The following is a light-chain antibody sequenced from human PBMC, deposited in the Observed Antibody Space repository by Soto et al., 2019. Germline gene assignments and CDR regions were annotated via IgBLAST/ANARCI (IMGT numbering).Light chain of an antibody. CDR2: EVI. V-gene: IGLV2-14*01. CDR3: SSSTSSNTFV. J-gene: IGLJ1*01. Sequence: QSVLTQPASVSGAPGQSITISCTGTNSDVNYVSWHQQHPGKAPKLMIYEVINRSSGVSTRFSGSKSGNTASLTIPGLQAEDEADYYCSSSTSSNTFVFGTGTKV. CDR1: NSDVNY.